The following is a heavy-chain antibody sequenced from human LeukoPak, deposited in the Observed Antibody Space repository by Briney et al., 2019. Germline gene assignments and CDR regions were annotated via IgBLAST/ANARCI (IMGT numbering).Heavy chain of an antibody. CDR1: GYTFTGYY. Sequence: ASVKVSCKASGYTFTGYYMHWVRQAPGQGLEWMGWINPNSGGTNYAQKFQGRVTMTRDTSISTAYMELSRLRSDDTAVYYYARDICRSTSCYWFDPWGQGTLVTVSS. D-gene: IGHD2-2*01. CDR3: ARDICRSTSCYWFDP. V-gene: IGHV1-2*02. CDR2: INPNSGGT. J-gene: IGHJ5*02.